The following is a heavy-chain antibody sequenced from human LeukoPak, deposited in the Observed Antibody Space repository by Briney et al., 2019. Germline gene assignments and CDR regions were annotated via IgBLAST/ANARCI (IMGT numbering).Heavy chain of an antibody. Sequence: GGSLRLSCAASGFTFSSYSMNWVRQAPGKGLEWVSSISSSSSYIYYADSVKGRFTISRDNAKNSLYLQMNSLRAEDTALYYCAKDIGSWDFDAFDIWGQGTMVTVSS. CDR1: GFTFSSYS. J-gene: IGHJ3*02. CDR2: ISSSSSYI. V-gene: IGHV3-21*04. D-gene: IGHD6-13*01. CDR3: AKDIGSWDFDAFDI.